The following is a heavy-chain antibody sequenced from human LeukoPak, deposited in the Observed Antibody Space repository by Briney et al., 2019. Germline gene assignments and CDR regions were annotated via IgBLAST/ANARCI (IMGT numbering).Heavy chain of an antibody. V-gene: IGHV4-4*09. D-gene: IGHD1-20*01. Sequence: SETLSLTCTVSGDSISSSYWNWIRQTPGKGLEWIGYISASGNTNYNPSLKSRIIISVDMSKNQFSLKLSSVTAADTAVYYCERLIPGTTGLRKNYFDYWGQGTLVTVSS. CDR3: ERLIPGTTGLRKNYFDY. CDR2: ISASGNT. J-gene: IGHJ4*02. CDR1: GDSISSSY.